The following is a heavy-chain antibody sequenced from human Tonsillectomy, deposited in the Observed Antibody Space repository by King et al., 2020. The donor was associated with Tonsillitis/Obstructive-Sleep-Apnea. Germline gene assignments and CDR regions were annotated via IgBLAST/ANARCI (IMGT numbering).Heavy chain of an antibody. J-gene: IGHJ3*02. CDR1: GGSISSGGYY. Sequence: QLQESGPGLVKPSQTLSLTCTVSGGSISSGGYYWSWIRQHPGKGLEWIGHIYYSGSSDYNPSLKSRVSISVDTSKNQFSLKLSSVTAADTAVYYWAREECNGFWINAFDIWGQGTMVTVSS. CDR2: IYYSGSS. V-gene: IGHV4-31*03. CDR3: AREECNGFWINAFDI. D-gene: IGHD3-3*01.